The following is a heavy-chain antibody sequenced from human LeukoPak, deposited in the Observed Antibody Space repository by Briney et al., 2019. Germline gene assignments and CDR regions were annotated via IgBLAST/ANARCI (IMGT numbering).Heavy chain of an antibody. CDR3: ARGSENVVVMAATLDY. V-gene: IGHV3-21*01. Sequence: PGGSLRLSCAASGFTFSSNSMNWVRQAPGKGLEWVSSISTSSIYIYYADSVKGRFTISRDNAKNSLYLQMSSLRAEDTAVYYCARGSENVVVMAATLDYWGQGTLVTVSS. CDR2: ISTSSIYI. CDR1: GFTFSSNS. J-gene: IGHJ4*02. D-gene: IGHD2-21*01.